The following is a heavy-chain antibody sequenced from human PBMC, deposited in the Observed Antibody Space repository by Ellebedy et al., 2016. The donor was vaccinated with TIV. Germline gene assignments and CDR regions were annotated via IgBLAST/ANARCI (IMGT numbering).Heavy chain of an antibody. CDR3: ARAMVRGVIITQGYYGMDV. CDR1: GYTFTSYG. V-gene: IGHV1-18*01. J-gene: IGHJ6*02. Sequence: ASVKVSXKASGYTFTSYGISWVRQAPGQGLEWMGWISAYNGNTNYAQKLQGRVTMTTDTSTSTAYMELRSLRSDDTAVYYCARAMVRGVIITQGYYGMDVWGQGTTVTVSS. CDR2: ISAYNGNT. D-gene: IGHD3-10*01.